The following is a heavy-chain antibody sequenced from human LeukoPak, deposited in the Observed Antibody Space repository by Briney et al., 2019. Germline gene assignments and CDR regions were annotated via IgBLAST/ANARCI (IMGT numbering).Heavy chain of an antibody. CDR2: ITGSGDST. J-gene: IGHJ4*02. CDR1: GFTFSSYA. CDR3: AKPPVVGFDY. D-gene: IGHD1-26*01. V-gene: IGHV3-23*01. Sequence: PGGSLRLSYAASGFTFSSYAMSWVRQAPGKGLEWVSAITGSGDSTYYADSVKGRFTISRDNSKNTLYLQMNSLRAEDTAVYYCAKPPVVGFDYWGQGTLVTVSS.